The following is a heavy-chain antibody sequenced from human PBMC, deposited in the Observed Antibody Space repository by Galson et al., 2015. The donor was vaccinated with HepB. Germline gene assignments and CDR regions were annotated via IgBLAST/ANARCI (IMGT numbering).Heavy chain of an antibody. V-gene: IGHV1-3*01. Sequence: SVKVSCKASGYTFTSYAMHWVRQAPGQRLEWMGWINAGNGSTKYSQKFQGRVTITRDTSASTAYMELSSLRSEDTAVYYCAREGGDYVWGSYFDYWGQGTLVTVSS. CDR2: INAGNGST. CDR3: AREGGDYVWGSYFDY. CDR1: GYTFTSYA. D-gene: IGHD3-16*01. J-gene: IGHJ4*02.